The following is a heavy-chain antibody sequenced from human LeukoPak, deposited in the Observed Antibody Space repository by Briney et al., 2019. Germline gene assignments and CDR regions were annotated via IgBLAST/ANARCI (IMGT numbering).Heavy chain of an antibody. CDR2: INTNTGNP. J-gene: IGHJ2*01. CDR3: ARVGTMIVVEDWYFDL. CDR1: GYTFTSYA. Sequence: VASVKVSCKASGYTFTSYAMNWVRQAPGQGLEWMGWINTNTGNPTYAQGFTGRFVFSLDTSVSTAYLQISSLKAEDTAVYYCARVGTMIVVEDWYFDLWGRGTLVTVSS. V-gene: IGHV7-4-1*02. D-gene: IGHD3-22*01.